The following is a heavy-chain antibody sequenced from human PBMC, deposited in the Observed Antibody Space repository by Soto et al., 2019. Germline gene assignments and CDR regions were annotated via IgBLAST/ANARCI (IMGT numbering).Heavy chain of an antibody. J-gene: IGHJ4*02. CDR1: GGSISSGDYY. CDR2: IYYSGST. CDR3: ARERTGDPTFFDY. D-gene: IGHD3-16*01. Sequence: PSETLSLTCTVSGGSISSGDYYWSWIRQPPGKGLEWIGYIYYSGSTYYNPSLKSRVTISVDTSKNQFSLKLSSVTAADTAVYYCARERTGDPTFFDYWGRGTLVTVSS. V-gene: IGHV4-30-4*01.